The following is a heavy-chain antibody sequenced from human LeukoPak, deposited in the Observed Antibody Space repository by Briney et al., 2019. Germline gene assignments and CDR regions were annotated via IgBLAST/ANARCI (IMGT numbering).Heavy chain of an antibody. V-gene: IGHV4-34*01. J-gene: IGHJ3*02. CDR3: ASPGVQAFDI. CDR2: INHSGST. Sequence: TSETLSLTCAVYGGSFSGYYWSWIRQPPGKGLEWIGEINHSGSTNYNPSLKSRVTISVDTSKDQFSLKLSSVTAADTAVYYCASPGVQAFDIWGQGTMVTVSS. CDR1: GGSFSGYY.